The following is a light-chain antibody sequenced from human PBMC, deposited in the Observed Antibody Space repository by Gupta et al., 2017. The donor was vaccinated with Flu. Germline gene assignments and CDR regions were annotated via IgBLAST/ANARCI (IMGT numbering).Light chain of an antibody. CDR2: WAS. CDR3: QQYYSTPT. Sequence: VSLGEKATINCKSSQSVLYSSNNKNYVAWYQKKPGQPPKLLIYWASTRESGVPDRFSGSGSGTDFTLTISSLQAEDVAVYYCQQYYSTPTFGQGTKVEIK. CDR1: QSVLYSSNNKNY. J-gene: IGKJ1*01. V-gene: IGKV4-1*01.